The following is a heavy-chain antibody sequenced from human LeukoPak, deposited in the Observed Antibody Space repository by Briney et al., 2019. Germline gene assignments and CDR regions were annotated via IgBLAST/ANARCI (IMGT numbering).Heavy chain of an antibody. J-gene: IGHJ4*02. Sequence: GGSLRLYCAASGFTFSSYSMNWVRQAPGKGLEWVSAISSSGGNIYYADSVKGRFTMSRDNAKNSLYLQMNSLRAEDTAVYYCAKVATWTYFDYWGQGTLVTVSS. CDR3: AKVATWTYFDY. D-gene: IGHD3/OR15-3a*01. V-gene: IGHV3-21*04. CDR1: GFTFSSYS. CDR2: ISSSGGNI.